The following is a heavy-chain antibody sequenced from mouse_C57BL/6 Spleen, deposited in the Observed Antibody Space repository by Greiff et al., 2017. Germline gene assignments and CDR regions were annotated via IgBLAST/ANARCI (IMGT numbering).Heavy chain of an antibody. CDR3: ARDRLSYYFDD. CDR1: GFTFSSYA. Sequence: EVHLVESGGGLVKPGGSLKLSCAASGFTFSSYAMSWVRQTPEKRLEWVATISDGGSYTYYPDNVKGRFTISRDNAKNNLYLQMSHLKSEDTAMYYCARDRLSYYFDDWGQGTTLTVSS. V-gene: IGHV5-4*01. CDR2: ISDGGSYT. J-gene: IGHJ2*01.